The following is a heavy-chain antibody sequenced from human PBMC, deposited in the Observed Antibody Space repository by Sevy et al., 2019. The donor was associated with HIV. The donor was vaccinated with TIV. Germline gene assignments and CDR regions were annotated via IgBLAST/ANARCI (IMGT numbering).Heavy chain of an antibody. CDR1: GDNSNTGW. CDR2: VAPDDSDT. Sequence: GGSLRLSCQDSGDNSNTGWIAWVRQLPWKGLEYMCLVAPDDSDTRYSPSFQGQVIMSADEAINTVYLQWNSLKASDSATYYCARLSNYGASSDTYYYVMDVWGQGTTVTVSS. D-gene: IGHD4-17*01. CDR3: ARLSNYGASSDTYYYVMDV. J-gene: IGHJ6*02. V-gene: IGHV5-51*01.